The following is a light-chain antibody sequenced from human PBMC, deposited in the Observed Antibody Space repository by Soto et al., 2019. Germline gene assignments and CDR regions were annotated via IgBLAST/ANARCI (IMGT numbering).Light chain of an antibody. J-gene: IGLJ1*01. CDR3: SSYTSSTTQI. CDR2: DVT. V-gene: IGLV2-14*01. CDR1: SSDVGGYNY. Sequence: LTQPASVSGSPGQSITISCTGTSSDVGGYNYVSWYQQHPGKAPKLMIYDVTNRPSGVSNRFSGSKSGNTASLTISGLQAEDEADYYCSSYTSSTTQIFGIGTKVTV.